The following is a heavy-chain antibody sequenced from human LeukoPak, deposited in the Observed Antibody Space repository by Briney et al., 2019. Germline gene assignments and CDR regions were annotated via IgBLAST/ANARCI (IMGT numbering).Heavy chain of an antibody. CDR3: ARDAPPADCSSTGCLIDAFDI. CDR2: IIPILGIA. D-gene: IGHD2-2*01. CDR1: GGTFSSYT. J-gene: IGHJ3*02. Sequence: ASVKVSCKASGGTFSSYTISWVRQAPGQGLEWMGRIIPILGIANYAQKFQGRVTITADKSTSTAYMELSSLRSEDTAVYYCARDAPPADCSSTGCLIDAFDIWGQGTMVTVSS. V-gene: IGHV1-69*04.